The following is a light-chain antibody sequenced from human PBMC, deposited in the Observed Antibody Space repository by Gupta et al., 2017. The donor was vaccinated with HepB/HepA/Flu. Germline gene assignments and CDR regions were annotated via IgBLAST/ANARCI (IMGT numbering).Light chain of an antibody. J-gene: IGKJ3*01. CDR2: AAS. CDR1: QSISSY. V-gene: IGKV1-39*01. Sequence: IQMTQSPSSLSASVGDRVTRPCRASQSISSYLNWYQQKPGKAPKLLIYAASSWQNGVASRLSGCGFGKHLALTNSRRQQEDFAAYDYQQSYSNPPFTFGHGTKVDIK. CDR3: QQSYSNPPFT.